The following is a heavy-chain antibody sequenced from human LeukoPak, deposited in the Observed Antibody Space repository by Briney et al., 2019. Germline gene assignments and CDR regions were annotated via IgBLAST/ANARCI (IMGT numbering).Heavy chain of an antibody. CDR1: GFTFSSYG. D-gene: IGHD3-10*01. CDR3: AKADDYYGSGSYYGPNWFDP. Sequence: PGGSLRLSCAASGFTFSSYGMHWVRQAPGKGLEWVAFIRYDGSNKYYADSVKGRFTISRDNSKNTLYLQMNSLRAEDTAVYYCAKADDYYGSGSYYGPNWFDPWGQGTLVTVSS. CDR2: IRYDGSNK. V-gene: IGHV3-30*02. J-gene: IGHJ5*02.